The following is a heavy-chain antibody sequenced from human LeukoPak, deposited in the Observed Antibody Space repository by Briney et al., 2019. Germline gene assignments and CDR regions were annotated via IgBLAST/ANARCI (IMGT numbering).Heavy chain of an antibody. CDR2: IHHTGKN. CDR1: GGSVSGGSYY. Sequence: SETLSLTCTVSGGSVSGGSYYWSWIRQPPGKGLEWIGYIHHTGKNWYNPPLQSRVTLSVDTSKSEFSLRLNSVTAADTAVYYCAKWHEKLLAFDSWGQGTLVTVSS. D-gene: IGHD1-7*01. V-gene: IGHV4-61*01. J-gene: IGHJ4*02. CDR3: AKWHEKLLAFDS.